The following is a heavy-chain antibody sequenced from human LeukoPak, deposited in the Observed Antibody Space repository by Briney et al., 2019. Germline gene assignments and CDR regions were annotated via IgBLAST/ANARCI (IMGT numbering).Heavy chain of an antibody. Sequence: PGGSLRLSCAASGFTFDDYGMSWIRQPPGKGLEWIGEINHSGSTSYNSSLKSRVTISVDTSKNQFSLKLSSVTAADTAVYYCARGRTKYCSGGSCYPGGAFDIWGQGTMVTVSS. J-gene: IGHJ3*02. CDR1: GFTFDDYG. D-gene: IGHD2-15*01. CDR2: INHSGST. CDR3: ARGRTKYCSGGSCYPGGAFDI. V-gene: IGHV4-34*01.